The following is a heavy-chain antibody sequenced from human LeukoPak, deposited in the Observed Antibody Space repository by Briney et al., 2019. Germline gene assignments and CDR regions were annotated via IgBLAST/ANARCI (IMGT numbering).Heavy chain of an antibody. CDR3: AKSGIVVVTLYYFDY. CDR1: GFTFSSYA. J-gene: IGHJ4*02. V-gene: IGHV3-23*01. CDR2: ISGSGGST. D-gene: IGHD3-22*01. Sequence: GGSLRLSCAASGFTFSSYAMSWVRQAPGKGLEWVSAISGSGGSTYYADSVKGRFTTSRDNSKNTLYLQMNSLRAEDTAVYYCAKSGIVVVTLYYFDYWGQGTLVTVSS.